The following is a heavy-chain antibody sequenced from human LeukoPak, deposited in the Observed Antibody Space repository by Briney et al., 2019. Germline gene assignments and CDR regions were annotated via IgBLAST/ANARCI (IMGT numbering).Heavy chain of an antibody. V-gene: IGHV3-73*01. Sequence: GGSLRLSCAASGFTFSGSTMHWVRQASGKGLEWVGRIRSKANSYATAYGASVKGRFTISRDDSKNTAYLEMNSLKTEDTAVYYCTSPDVWGSSGNHWGQGTLVTVSS. J-gene: IGHJ5*02. CDR3: TSPDVWGSSGNH. CDR1: GFTFSGST. D-gene: IGHD6-19*01. CDR2: IRSKANSYAT.